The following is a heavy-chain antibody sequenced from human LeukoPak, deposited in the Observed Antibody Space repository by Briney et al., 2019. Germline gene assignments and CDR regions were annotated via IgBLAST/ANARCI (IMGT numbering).Heavy chain of an antibody. CDR3: ARDRYGIRRDYFDY. D-gene: IGHD1-14*01. CDR2: ISYDGSNK. Sequence: GRSLRLSCAASGFTFSSYGMHWVRQAPGKGLEWVAVISYDGSNKYYADSVKGRFTISRDNSKNTLYLQMNSLRAEDTAVYYCARDRYGIRRDYFDYWGQGILVTVSS. CDR1: GFTFSSYG. V-gene: IGHV3-30*03. J-gene: IGHJ4*02.